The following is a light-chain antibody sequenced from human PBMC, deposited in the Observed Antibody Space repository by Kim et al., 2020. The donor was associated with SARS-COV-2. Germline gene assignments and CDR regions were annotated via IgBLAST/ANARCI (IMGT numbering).Light chain of an antibody. Sequence: ALGQTSTIPCGGNNIENKNFHWYHQRPGQAPVLVMYRDKKRPSGIPERLSGSNSGDTATLTISRVEAGDEGEYYCQVWDSRAVVFGGGTQLTVL. CDR2: RDK. V-gene: IGLV3-9*01. CDR3: QVWDSRAVV. J-gene: IGLJ2*01. CDR1: NIENKN.